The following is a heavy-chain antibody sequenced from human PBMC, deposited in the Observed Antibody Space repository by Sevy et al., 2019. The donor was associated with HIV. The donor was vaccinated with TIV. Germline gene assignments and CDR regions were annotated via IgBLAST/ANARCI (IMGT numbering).Heavy chain of an antibody. CDR1: GFSLTTSGVG. D-gene: IGHD3-9*01. J-gene: IGHJ5*02. CDR3: AHRPDNYDILTGYFPNWFDP. V-gene: IGHV2-5*02. CDR2: IYWDDDK. Sequence: SGPTLVNPTQTLTLTCTFSGFSLTTSGVGVGWIRQPPGKALEWLALIYWDDDKRYSPSLKSRLTITKDTSKNQVVLKRTNMDPVDTATYYCAHRPDNYDILTGYFPNWFDPWGQGTLVTVSS.